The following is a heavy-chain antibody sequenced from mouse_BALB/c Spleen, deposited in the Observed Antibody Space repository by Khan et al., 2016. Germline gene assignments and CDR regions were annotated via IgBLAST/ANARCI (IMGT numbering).Heavy chain of an antibody. V-gene: IGHV1-4*02. CDR3: ARSRSCYYSAMDY. CDR2: INPSSEYT. J-gene: IGHJ4*01. CDR1: GYTFTRYT. D-gene: IGHD2-12*01. Sequence: QVQLQQSAAELSRPGASVKMSCKASGYTFTRYTIQWVKQRPGQGLEWIGYINPSSEYTEYNQKFKDKTTLTADKSSNTVNMQLSSLTSEDSAVYYCARSRSCYYSAMDYWGQGTTVTVSS.